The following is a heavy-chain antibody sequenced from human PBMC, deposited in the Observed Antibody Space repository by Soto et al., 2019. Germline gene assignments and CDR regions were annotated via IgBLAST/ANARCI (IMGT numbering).Heavy chain of an antibody. CDR1: GGTFSSYT. Sequence: QVQLVQSGAEVKKPGSSVKVSCKASGGTFSSYTISWVRQAPGQGLEWMGRIIPILGIANYAQKFQGRVTIPTDKSTRNAYMELSSLRSEDTAVYYCARGGEATIWNFDYWGQGTLVTVT. D-gene: IGHD1-26*01. J-gene: IGHJ4*02. CDR2: IIPILGIA. CDR3: ARGGEATIWNFDY. V-gene: IGHV1-69*02.